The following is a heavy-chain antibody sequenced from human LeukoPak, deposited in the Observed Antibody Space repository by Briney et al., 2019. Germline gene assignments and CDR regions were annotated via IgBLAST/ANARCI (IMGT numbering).Heavy chain of an antibody. CDR2: IYHSGST. D-gene: IGHD1-20*01. J-gene: IGHJ6*03. Sequence: SGTLSLTCAVSGGSISSSNWWSWVRQPPGKGLEWIGEIYHSGSTNYNPSLKSRVTISVDKSKNQFSLKLSSVTAADTAVYYCARDHGITGTRGYYYYYYYMDVWGKGTTVTVSS. CDR1: GGSISSSNW. CDR3: ARDHGITGTRGYYYYYYYMDV. V-gene: IGHV4-4*02.